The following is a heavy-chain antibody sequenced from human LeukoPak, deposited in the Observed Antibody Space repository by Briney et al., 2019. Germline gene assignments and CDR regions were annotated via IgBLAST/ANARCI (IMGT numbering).Heavy chain of an antibody. CDR2: ISSSGSTI. V-gene: IGHV3-48*03. Sequence: GGSLRLSCAASGFTFNSYEMNWVRQAPGKGLEWVSYISSSGSTIYYADSVKGRFTISRDNAKNSLYLQMNSLRAEDTAVYYCARDIWLDPSFDYWGQGTLVTVSS. J-gene: IGHJ4*02. CDR3: ARDIWLDPSFDY. CDR1: GFTFNSYE. D-gene: IGHD6-19*01.